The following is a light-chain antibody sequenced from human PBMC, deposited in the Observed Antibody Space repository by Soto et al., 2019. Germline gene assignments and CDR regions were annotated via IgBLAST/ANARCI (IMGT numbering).Light chain of an antibody. CDR1: QSIRSN. J-gene: IGKJ2*01. Sequence: EIVMTQSPATLSVSPGEIATLSCRASQSIRSNLAWYQQQPGQAPRLLIYGASTRATDIPARFSGSGSGTEFTLTISSLQSEDFAIYYCHQYNDWPPETFGQGTKLEIK. CDR3: HQYNDWPPET. CDR2: GAS. V-gene: IGKV3-15*01.